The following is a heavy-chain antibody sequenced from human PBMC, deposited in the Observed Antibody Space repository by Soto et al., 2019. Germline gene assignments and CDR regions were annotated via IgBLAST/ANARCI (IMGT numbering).Heavy chain of an antibody. Sequence: CTVSGGSISNYFCNWIRQPAGKGLEWIGRIDNSGSTNYNPSLKSRITMSADTSRNQFSLKLNSVTAADTAVYYCARGGQDFWSGPFDYWGQGALVTVSS. D-gene: IGHD3-3*01. V-gene: IGHV4-4*07. CDR2: IDNSGST. CDR1: GGSISNYF. CDR3: ARGGQDFWSGPFDY. J-gene: IGHJ4*02.